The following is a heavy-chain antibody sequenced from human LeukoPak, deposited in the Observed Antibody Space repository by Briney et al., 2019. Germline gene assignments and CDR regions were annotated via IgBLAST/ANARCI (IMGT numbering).Heavy chain of an antibody. CDR3: ARRDYYYYYMDV. V-gene: IGHV3-66*02. CDR2: IYSDGST. Sequence: GGSLRPSCAASGFTVSSNYMSWVRQAPGKGLEWVSVIYSDGSTNYADSVKGRFTISRDNSKNTLYLQMNSLRAEDTAVYYCARRDYYYYYMDVWGKGTTVTVSS. CDR1: GFTVSSNY. J-gene: IGHJ6*03.